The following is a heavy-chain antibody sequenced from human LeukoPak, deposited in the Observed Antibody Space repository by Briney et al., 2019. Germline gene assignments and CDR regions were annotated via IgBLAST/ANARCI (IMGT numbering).Heavy chain of an antibody. Sequence: PGGSLRLSCAASGFTFSIYVMSWVRQAPGKGLEWVSTISGGTSGTHYADSVRGRFTISRDNSKNTLYLQMNSLRAEDTAVYYCAKEELFDAFDIWGQGTMVTVSS. CDR2: ISGGTSGT. CDR3: AKEELFDAFDI. CDR1: GFTFSIYV. V-gene: IGHV3-23*01. D-gene: IGHD1-7*01. J-gene: IGHJ3*02.